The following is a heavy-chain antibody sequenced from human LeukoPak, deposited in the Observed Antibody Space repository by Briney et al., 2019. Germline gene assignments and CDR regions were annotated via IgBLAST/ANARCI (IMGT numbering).Heavy chain of an antibody. CDR1: GFTFSSYA. J-gene: IGHJ4*02. CDR3: AKSREPGYTPPIDS. Sequence: GGSLRLSCAASGFTFSSYAMSWVRQAPGKGLEWVSAISGSGGSTYYADSVKGRFTISRDNSKNTLYLQMNSLRAEDTAVYYCAKSREPGYTPPIDSWGQGTLVTVSS. CDR2: ISGSGGST. V-gene: IGHV3-23*01. D-gene: IGHD6-13*01.